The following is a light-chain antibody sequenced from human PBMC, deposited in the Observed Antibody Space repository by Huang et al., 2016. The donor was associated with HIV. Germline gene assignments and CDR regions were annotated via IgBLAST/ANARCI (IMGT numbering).Light chain of an antibody. CDR3: QQYNKWPPA. Sequence: STRAVAACEVATLSFMVRRSVWATLTWYQQKTGQAPRLLIYGAAHRATGIPARFNGSGSGTCFTLTISSLQSEDFADYYCQQYNKWPPAFGQGTKVEIK. CDR1: RSVWAT. V-gene: IGKV3-15*01. CDR2: GAA. J-gene: IGKJ1*01.